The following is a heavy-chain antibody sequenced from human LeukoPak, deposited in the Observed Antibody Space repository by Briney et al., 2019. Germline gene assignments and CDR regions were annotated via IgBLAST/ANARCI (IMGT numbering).Heavy chain of an antibody. V-gene: IGHV3-7*05. CDR2: IRQDGSEK. CDR3: GMGMDV. J-gene: IGHJ6*02. CDR1: GFTFSTYW. Sequence: GGSLRLSCAASGFTFSTYWMNWVRQAPGKGLEWVANIRQDGSEKYYVDSVKGRFTISRDNAKNSLYLQMNSLRAEDTAVYYCGMGMDVWGQGTTVTVSS.